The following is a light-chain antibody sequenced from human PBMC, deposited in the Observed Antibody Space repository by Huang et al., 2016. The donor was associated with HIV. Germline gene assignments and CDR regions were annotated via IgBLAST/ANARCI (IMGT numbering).Light chain of an antibody. CDR1: QSISSW. Sequence: EIQMTQSPSTLSASVGDRVTITCRASQSISSWLAWYQQKPGKAPKLLIYKASNLQSWVSSRFSGSGSGTEFTLTISSLQPDDFATYHCQQYNSYSQLSFGGGTKVEI. J-gene: IGKJ4*01. V-gene: IGKV1-5*03. CDR3: QQYNSYSQLS. CDR2: KAS.